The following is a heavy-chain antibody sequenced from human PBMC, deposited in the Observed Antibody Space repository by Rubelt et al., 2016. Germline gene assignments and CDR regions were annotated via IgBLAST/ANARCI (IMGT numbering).Heavy chain of an antibody. V-gene: IGHV3-23*01. Sequence: VKGRFTTSRDNSKNTLCLQMNSLRAEDSAVYYCARGGDYGDYWGQGTLVTVSS. CDR3: ARGGDYGDY. J-gene: IGHJ4*02.